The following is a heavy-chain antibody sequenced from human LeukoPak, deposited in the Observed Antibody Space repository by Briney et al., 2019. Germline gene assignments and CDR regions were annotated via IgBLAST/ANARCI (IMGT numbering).Heavy chain of an antibody. V-gene: IGHV1-2*02. D-gene: IGHD6-19*01. Sequence: AAVKVSCKASGYTFTGYYMHWVRQAPGQGLEWMGWINPNSGGTNYAQKFQGRVTMTRDTSISTAYMELSRLRSDDTAVYYCARMRPVAGREGMDVWGQGTTVTVSS. J-gene: IGHJ6*02. CDR2: INPNSGGT. CDR3: ARMRPVAGREGMDV. CDR1: GYTFTGYY.